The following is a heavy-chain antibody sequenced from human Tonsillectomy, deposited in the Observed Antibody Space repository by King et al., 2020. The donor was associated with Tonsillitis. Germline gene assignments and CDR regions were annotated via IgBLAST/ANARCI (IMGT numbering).Heavy chain of an antibody. CDR2: VSYDGCNK. CDR1: GFTFSSYG. V-gene: IGHV3-30*18. CDR3: AKVPEVTTWAMDV. J-gene: IGHJ6*02. Sequence: VQLVESGGGVVQPGRSLRLSCAASGFTFSSYGLYWVRQAPGKGLEWVSLVSYDGCNKFYADSVKGRFTISRDNSKNTLYLQMNSLRAEDTAVYYCAKVPEVTTWAMDVWGQGTTVTVSS. D-gene: IGHD2-21*02.